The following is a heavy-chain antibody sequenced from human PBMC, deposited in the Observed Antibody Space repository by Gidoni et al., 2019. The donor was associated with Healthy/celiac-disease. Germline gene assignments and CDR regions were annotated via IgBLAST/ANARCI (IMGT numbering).Heavy chain of an antibody. Sequence: QVQLQESGPGLVKPSETLSLTCTVSGGSISSSYWRWIRQPPGKGLEWIGYIYYSGSTNYNPSLKSRVTISVDTSKNQFSLKLSSVTAADTAVYYCARARIAVAGTSRHYYGMDVWGQGTTVTVSS. CDR3: ARARIAVAGTSRHYYGMDV. J-gene: IGHJ6*02. D-gene: IGHD6-19*01. CDR1: GGSISSSY. V-gene: IGHV4-59*01. CDR2: IYYSGST.